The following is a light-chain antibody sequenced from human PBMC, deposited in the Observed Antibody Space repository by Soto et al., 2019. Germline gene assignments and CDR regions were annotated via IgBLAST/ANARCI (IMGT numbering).Light chain of an antibody. Sequence: EIVLTQSPGTLSLSPGERATLSCRASQSISSNYLAWHQQKPGQAPRLLIYGASNRATGVPDKFSGSGSATDFTLTIDRLEPEDFAVYYCQQYDNFPRTFGPGTKVEFK. V-gene: IGKV3-20*01. CDR3: QQYDNFPRT. CDR1: QSISSNY. J-gene: IGKJ1*01. CDR2: GAS.